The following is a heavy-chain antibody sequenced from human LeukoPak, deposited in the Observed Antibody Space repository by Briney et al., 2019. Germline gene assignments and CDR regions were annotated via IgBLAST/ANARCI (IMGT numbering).Heavy chain of an antibody. CDR2: INAGNGNT. V-gene: IGHV1-3*01. Sequence: GASVKVSCKASGYTFTSYAMHWVRQAPGQRLEWMGWINAGNGNTKYSQKFQGRVTITRDTSASTAYMELSSLRSEDTAVYYCARDQDPYYDFWSALKGSALDIWGQGTMVTVSS. J-gene: IGHJ3*02. D-gene: IGHD3-3*01. CDR3: ARDQDPYYDFWSALKGSALDI. CDR1: GYTFTSYA.